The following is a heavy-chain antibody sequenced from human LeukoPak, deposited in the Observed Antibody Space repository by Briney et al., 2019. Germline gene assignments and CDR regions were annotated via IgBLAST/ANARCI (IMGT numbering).Heavy chain of an antibody. D-gene: IGHD3-9*01. V-gene: IGHV3-9*01. CDR1: GFTFEDYA. CDR2: VSWNSGRI. Sequence: LKPSCAASGFTFEDYAMPWVRPAPGKGLAWVPGVSWNSGRIGYADSVKRRFTISRDNAKNSLYLQMNSLRAEDTALYYCAKEGQYDISPDFDYWGQGTLVTVSS. J-gene: IGHJ4*02. CDR3: AKEGQYDISPDFDY.